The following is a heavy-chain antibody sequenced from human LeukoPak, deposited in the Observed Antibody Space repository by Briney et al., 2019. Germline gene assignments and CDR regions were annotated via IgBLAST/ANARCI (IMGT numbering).Heavy chain of an antibody. Sequence: PSETLSLTCTVSGVSISSGGYYWSWIRQPPGKGLEWVSVIYSAGDTYYAGSVKGRFTISRDNSKNTLYLQMNSLRAEDTAVYYCARRRGDYGDLGVDYWGQGTLVTVSS. J-gene: IGHJ4*02. D-gene: IGHD4-17*01. CDR2: IYSAGDT. CDR3: ARRRGDYGDLGVDY. V-gene: IGHV3-66*02. CDR1: GVSISSGGYY.